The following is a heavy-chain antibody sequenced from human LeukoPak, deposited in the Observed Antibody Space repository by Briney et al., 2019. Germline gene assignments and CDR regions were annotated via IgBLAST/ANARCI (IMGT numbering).Heavy chain of an antibody. V-gene: IGHV4-39*01. J-gene: IGHJ5*02. D-gene: IGHD3-9*01. CDR2: IYYSGST. CDR1: GGSVSSNRYY. Sequence: TSETLSLTCTVSGGSVSSNRYYWGWIRQPPGQGLEWIGSIYYSGSTYYNPSLKSRVTISVDTSKNQFSLKLSSVTAADTAVYYCARRSDSLGFDPWSQGTLVTVSS. CDR3: ARRSDSLGFDP.